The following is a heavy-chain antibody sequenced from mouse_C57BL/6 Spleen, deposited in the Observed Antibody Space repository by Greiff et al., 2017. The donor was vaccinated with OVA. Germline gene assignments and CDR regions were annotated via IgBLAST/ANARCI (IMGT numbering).Heavy chain of an antibody. Sequence: VQLQQPLAELVLPGSSVPLSFPSSFSTFTISWLPFVPPRPCPVLAWIGELDPSDSYTNYNQKFKGKSTLTVDKSASTAYMQLSSLTSEDSAVYYCARSTTTVVDYWGQGTTLTVSS. V-gene: IGHV1-69*01. CDR1: FSTFTISW. D-gene: IGHD1-1*01. CDR2: LDPSDSYT. J-gene: IGHJ2*01. CDR3: ARSTTTVVDY.